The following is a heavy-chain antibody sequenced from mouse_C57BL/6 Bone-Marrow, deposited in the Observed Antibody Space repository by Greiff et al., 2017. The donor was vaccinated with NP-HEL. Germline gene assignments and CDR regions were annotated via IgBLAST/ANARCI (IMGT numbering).Heavy chain of an antibody. CDR1: GFSFNTYA. D-gene: IGHD3-2*02. J-gene: IGHJ2*01. V-gene: IGHV10-1*01. CDR2: IRSKSNNYAT. Sequence: EVQVVESGGGLVQPKGSLKLSCAASGFSFNTYAMNWVRQAPGKGLEWVARIRSKSNNYATYYADSVKDRFTISRDDSESMLYLQMNNLKTKDTAMYYCVRQGEDSSGYDYWGQGTTLTVSS. CDR3: VRQGEDSSGYDY.